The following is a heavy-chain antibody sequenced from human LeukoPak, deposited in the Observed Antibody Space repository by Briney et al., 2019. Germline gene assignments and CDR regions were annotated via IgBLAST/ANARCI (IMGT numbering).Heavy chain of an antibody. CDR2: ISHDGSDK. J-gene: IGHJ4*02. CDR1: GLTFSSHA. V-gene: IGHV3-30-3*01. Sequence: GGSLRLSCAASGLTFSSHAMHWVRQAPGKGLEWVAVISHDGSDKHYADSVKGRFTISRDNSRNALYLQMNSLRAEDTAVYYCAREPGPGYFDYWGQGTLVTVSS. D-gene: IGHD1-14*01. CDR3: AREPGPGYFDY.